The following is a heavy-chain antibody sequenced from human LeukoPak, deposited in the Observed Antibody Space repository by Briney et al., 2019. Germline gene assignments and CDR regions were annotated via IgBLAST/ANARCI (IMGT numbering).Heavy chain of an antibody. V-gene: IGHV5-51*01. CDR3: ARSPRGYDFDH. CDR2: INPGDSET. J-gene: IGHJ4*02. CDR1: GYSFTSYW. D-gene: IGHD5-12*01. Sequence: GESLKISCKGSGYSFTSYWIGLVRQMPGKGLEWMGIINPGDSETRYSPSFQGQVTISADKSISTAYLQWSSLKASDTAMYYCARSPRGYDFDHWGQGTLVTVSS.